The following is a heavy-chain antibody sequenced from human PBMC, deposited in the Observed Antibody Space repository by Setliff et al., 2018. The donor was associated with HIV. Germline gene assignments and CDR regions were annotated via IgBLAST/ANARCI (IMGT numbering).Heavy chain of an antibody. Sequence: SVKVSCKASGYSFSKYAINWVRQAPGQGLEWMGGIIPIVDKTNYAQKFQGRVAITADKSTITAYMELSSLRSEDTAVYYCAREPDYGIRDAFDIWGQGTMVTVSS. CDR1: GYSFSKYA. J-gene: IGHJ3*02. CDR2: IIPIVDKT. V-gene: IGHV1-69*10. D-gene: IGHD4-17*01. CDR3: AREPDYGIRDAFDI.